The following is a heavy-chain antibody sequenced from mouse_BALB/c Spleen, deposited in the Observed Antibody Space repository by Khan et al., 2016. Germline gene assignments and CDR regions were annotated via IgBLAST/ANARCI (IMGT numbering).Heavy chain of an antibody. V-gene: IGHV1-61*01. CDR2: IHPSDSET. J-gene: IGHJ3*01. D-gene: IGHD2-1*01. CDR3: ARFGNYGFAY. Sequence: QVQLQQPGAELVRPGASVKLSCKASGYFFTSYWMNWVKQRPGQGLEWIGMIHPSDSETNLNQKFKDKATLTVDKSSSTAYMQLSSPTSEDSAVYYCARFGNYGFAYWGQGTLVTVSA. CDR1: GYFFTSYW.